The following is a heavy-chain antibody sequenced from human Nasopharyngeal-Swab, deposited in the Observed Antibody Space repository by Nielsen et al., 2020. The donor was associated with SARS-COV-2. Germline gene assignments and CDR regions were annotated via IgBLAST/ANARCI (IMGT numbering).Heavy chain of an antibody. J-gene: IGHJ6*02. CDR3: ARHLFPRGDYYGMDV. CDR1: GYSFTKYW. V-gene: IGHV5-51*01. CDR2: IYPGDSDT. Sequence: GESLKISCKASGYSFTKYWIGWVRQMPGKGLEWMGIIYPGDSDTRYSPSFQGQVTISADKSISTAYLQWSSLKASDTAIYYCARHLFPRGDYYGMDVWGQGTTVTVSS. D-gene: IGHD2-15*01.